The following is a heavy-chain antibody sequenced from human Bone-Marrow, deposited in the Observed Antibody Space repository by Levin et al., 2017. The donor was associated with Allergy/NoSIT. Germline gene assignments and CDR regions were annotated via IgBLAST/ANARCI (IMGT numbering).Heavy chain of an antibody. CDR3: ARGPPVDYYDRSGFYYPFDH. J-gene: IGHJ4*02. Sequence: SETLSLTCAVYGGSFSSYYWSWIRQAPGKGLEWIGEINHSGSTNYNPSLKSRITITVDTSENHFSLKLNSVTAADTAVFYCARGPPVDYYDRSGFYYPFDHWGQGTLVTVSS. D-gene: IGHD3-22*01. CDR1: GGSFSSYY. CDR2: INHSGST. V-gene: IGHV4-34*01.